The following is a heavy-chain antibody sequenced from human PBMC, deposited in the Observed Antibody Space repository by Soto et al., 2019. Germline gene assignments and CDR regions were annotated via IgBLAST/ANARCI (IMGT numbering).Heavy chain of an antibody. CDR3: AVAVAGPTAIGY. CDR2: INSDGSST. V-gene: IGHV3-74*01. CDR1: GFTFSSYW. D-gene: IGHD6-19*01. J-gene: IGHJ4*02. Sequence: EVQLVESGGGLVQPGGSLRLSCAASGFTFSSYWMHWVRQAPGKGLVWVSRINSDGSSTSYAESVKGRFTISRDNAKNTLYLQMNSLRAEDTAVYYCAVAVAGPTAIGYWGQGPLVTVSS.